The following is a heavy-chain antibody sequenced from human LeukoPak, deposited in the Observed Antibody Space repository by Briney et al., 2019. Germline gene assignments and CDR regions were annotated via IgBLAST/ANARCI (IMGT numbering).Heavy chain of an antibody. D-gene: IGHD2-2*01. Sequence: ASMKVSCKASGYSFTDYYLHWVRQAPGQGLEWMGWINADSGDTKYAQKLQGRVTVTRDTSISTAYMELSSLMSDDMAVYFCARDKGEYYCSSTTCSGGAFDFWGEGKLGTVSS. V-gene: IGHV1-2*02. CDR3: ARDKGEYYCSSTTCSGGAFDF. CDR2: INADSGDT. CDR1: GYSFTDYY. J-gene: IGHJ3*01.